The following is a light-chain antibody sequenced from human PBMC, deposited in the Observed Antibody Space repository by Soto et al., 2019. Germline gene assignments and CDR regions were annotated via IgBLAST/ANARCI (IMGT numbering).Light chain of an antibody. CDR3: QQYDNLPFI. J-gene: IGKJ3*01. CDR1: QDIYNC. V-gene: IGKV1-33*01. Sequence: IQLTQSPSTLSASLGDRVTITCRASQDIYNCLSWYQQKPGKAPKLLIYDTSNLETGVPSRFSGSGSGTHFTFTINSLQPEDIATYYCQQYDNLPFIFGTGTKVDIK. CDR2: DTS.